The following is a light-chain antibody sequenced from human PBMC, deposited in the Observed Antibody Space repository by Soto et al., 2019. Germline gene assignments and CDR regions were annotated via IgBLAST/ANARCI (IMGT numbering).Light chain of an antibody. V-gene: IGKV4-1*01. CDR2: WAS. CDR3: QQYYSTPQT. CDR1: RSVLYSSNNKNY. Sequence: DIIMAQSADSLGSARGEWGTSIGIASRSVLYSSNNKNYLAWYQQKPGQPPKLLIYWASTRESGVPDRFSGSGSRKDFTLTISSLQAEDVAVYYCQQYYSTPQTFGQGTKVDIK. J-gene: IGKJ1*01.